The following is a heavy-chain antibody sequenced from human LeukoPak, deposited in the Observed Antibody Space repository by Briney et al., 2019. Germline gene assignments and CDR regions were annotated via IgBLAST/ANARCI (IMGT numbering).Heavy chain of an antibody. D-gene: IGHD6-19*01. Sequence: GGSLRLSCAASGFTFSSYSMNWVRQAPGKGLEWVSSISSSSSYIYYADSVKGRFTISRDNAKNSLYPQMNSLRAEDTAVYYCARDKLIAVAGSHIFDYWGQGTLVTVSS. V-gene: IGHV3-21*01. J-gene: IGHJ4*02. CDR1: GFTFSSYS. CDR2: ISSSSSYI. CDR3: ARDKLIAVAGSHIFDY.